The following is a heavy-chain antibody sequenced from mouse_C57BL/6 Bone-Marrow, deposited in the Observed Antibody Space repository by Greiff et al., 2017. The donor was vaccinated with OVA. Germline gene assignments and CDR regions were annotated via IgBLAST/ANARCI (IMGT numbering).Heavy chain of an antibody. Sequence: QVQLKQPGTELVKPGASVKLSCKASGYTFTSYWMHWVKQRPGQGLEWIGNINPSNGGTNYNEKFKSKATLTVDKSSSTAYMQLSSLTSEDSAVYYCARGDSSGYKFAYWGQGTLVTVSA. CDR3: ARGDSSGYKFAY. D-gene: IGHD3-2*02. J-gene: IGHJ3*01. CDR1: GYTFTSYW. CDR2: INPSNGGT. V-gene: IGHV1-53*01.